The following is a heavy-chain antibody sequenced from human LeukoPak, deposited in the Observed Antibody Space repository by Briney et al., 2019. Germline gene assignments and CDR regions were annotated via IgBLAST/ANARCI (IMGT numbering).Heavy chain of an antibody. CDR1: GGYISTYY. Sequence: PSETLSLTCTVSGGYISTYYWSWIRQPPGKGLEWIGYIYYSGSTNYNPSLKSRVTISLDTSKNQFSLKLSSVTAADAAVYYCARDSEVSSGWYPFDYWGQGTLVTVSS. V-gene: IGHV4-59*01. CDR2: IYYSGST. J-gene: IGHJ4*02. D-gene: IGHD6-19*01. CDR3: ARDSEVSSGWYPFDY.